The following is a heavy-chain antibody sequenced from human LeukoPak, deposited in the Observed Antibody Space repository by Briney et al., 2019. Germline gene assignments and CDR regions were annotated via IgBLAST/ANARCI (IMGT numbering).Heavy chain of an antibody. CDR1: GYTFTSYG. V-gene: IGHV1-18*01. D-gene: IGHD3-16*01. Sequence: VASVKVSCKASGYTFTSYGITWVRQAPGQGLEWMGWISIYNGNTNYVQKLQGRVTMTTDTSTSTAYMELRSLRFDDTAVYYCAGAVVYDNVWGSYPTDYWGQGTLVTVSS. J-gene: IGHJ4*02. CDR2: ISIYNGNT. CDR3: AGAVVYDNVWGSYPTDY.